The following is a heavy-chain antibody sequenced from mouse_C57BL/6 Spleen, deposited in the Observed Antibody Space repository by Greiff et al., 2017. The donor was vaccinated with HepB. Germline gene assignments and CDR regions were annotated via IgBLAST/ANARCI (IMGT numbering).Heavy chain of an antibody. J-gene: IGHJ3*01. CDR3: ATYYGSSRGFAY. CDR1: GYTFTSYW. Sequence: QVQLQQPGAELVKPGASVKLSCKASGYTFTSYWMHWVKQRPGQGLEWIGMIHPNSGSTNYNEKFKSKATLTVDKSSSTAYMQLSSLTSEDSAVYYCATYYGSSRGFAYWGQGTLVTVSA. D-gene: IGHD1-1*01. CDR2: IHPNSGST. V-gene: IGHV1-64*01.